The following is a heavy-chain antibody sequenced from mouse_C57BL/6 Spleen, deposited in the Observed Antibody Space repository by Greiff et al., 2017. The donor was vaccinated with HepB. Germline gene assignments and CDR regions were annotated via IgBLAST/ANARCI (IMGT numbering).Heavy chain of an antibody. V-gene: IGHV5-17*01. Sequence: EVKVVESGGGLVKPGGSLKLSCAASGFTFSDYGMHWVRQAPEKGLEWVAYISSGSSTIYYADTVKGRFTISRDNAKNTLFLQMTSLRSEDTAMYYCARGYSIYYYGSLWYFDVWGTGTTVTVSS. J-gene: IGHJ1*03. CDR3: ARGYSIYYYGSLWYFDV. CDR1: GFTFSDYG. D-gene: IGHD1-1*01. CDR2: ISSGSSTI.